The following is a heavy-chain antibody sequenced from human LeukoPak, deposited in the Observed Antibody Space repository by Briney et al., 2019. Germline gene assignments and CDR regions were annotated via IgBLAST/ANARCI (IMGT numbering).Heavy chain of an antibody. CDR1: NFTFGSYD. CDR2: IHTSGSTI. D-gene: IGHD2-8*01. V-gene: IGHV3-48*03. CDR3: ARKAYCSDAVSPPWCAFDI. J-gene: IGHJ3*02. Sequence: GGSLRLSCTASNFTFGSYDFNWVRQAPGKGLDWVSYIHTSGSTIYYADSVKGRFTIFRDNAKNSVYLHMSSLRAEDTALYYCARKAYCSDAVSPPWCAFDIWGQGTMVTVSS.